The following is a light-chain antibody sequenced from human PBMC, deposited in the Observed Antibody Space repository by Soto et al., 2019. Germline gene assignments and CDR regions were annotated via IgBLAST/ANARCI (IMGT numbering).Light chain of an antibody. Sequence: QSVLTQPASVSGSPGQSITISCTGTSSDVGSYNLVSWYQQHPGKAPKLMIYEGSKRPSGVSNRFSGSNSDNTASLTISGLQAEDEAHYYCCSYARSSTPGFGGGTKVTVL. CDR1: SSDVGSYNL. CDR3: CSYARSSTPG. V-gene: IGLV2-23*01. J-gene: IGLJ2*01. CDR2: EGS.